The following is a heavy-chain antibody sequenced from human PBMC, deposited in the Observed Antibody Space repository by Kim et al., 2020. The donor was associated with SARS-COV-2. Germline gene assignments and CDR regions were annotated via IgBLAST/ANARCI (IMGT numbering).Heavy chain of an antibody. J-gene: IGHJ4*02. CDR2: INKDGSGK. CDR3: VRSIDY. Sequence: GSLRLSCAASGFNFNDYWMSWVRQLPGKGLEWVANINKDGSGKYYMDSVKGRITISRDNAKNSLFLQMNNLRAEDTAVYYCVRSIDYWGQGTLVTVSS. V-gene: IGHV3-7*01. CDR1: GFNFNDYW.